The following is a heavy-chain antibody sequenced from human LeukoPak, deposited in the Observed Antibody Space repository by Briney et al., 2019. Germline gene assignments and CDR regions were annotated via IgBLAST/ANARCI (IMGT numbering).Heavy chain of an antibody. CDR2: ISSNGGST. V-gene: IGHV3-64*01. Sequence: GGSLGLSCAASGFSFSNYAMYWVRQAPGKGLEYVSAISSNGGSTYYSNSVKGRFTISRDNSKNTLYLQMGSLRAEDMAVYYCARESDYYDSSGYYYQYWGQGTLVTVSS. CDR1: GFSFSNYA. D-gene: IGHD3-22*01. J-gene: IGHJ1*01. CDR3: ARESDYYDSSGYYYQY.